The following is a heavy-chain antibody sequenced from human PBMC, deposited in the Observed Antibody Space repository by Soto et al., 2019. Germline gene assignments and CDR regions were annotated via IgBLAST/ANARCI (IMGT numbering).Heavy chain of an antibody. CDR2: IIPILTTP. D-gene: IGHD2-8*02. CDR3: ATSVDIAPTGEDGMDV. CDR1: GGTFSIYG. J-gene: IGHJ6*02. V-gene: IGHV1-69*13. Sequence: SVKVSCKASGGTFSIYGFSWVRQAPGQGPEWIGGIIPILTTPNYAQKFHGRVTIVADESTTTVYMELSSLKSEDTAVYYCATSVDIAPTGEDGMDVWGQGTSVTVSS.